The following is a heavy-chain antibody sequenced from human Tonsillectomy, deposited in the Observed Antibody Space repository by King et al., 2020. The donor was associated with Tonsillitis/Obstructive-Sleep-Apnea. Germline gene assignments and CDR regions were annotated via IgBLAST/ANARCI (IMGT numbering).Heavy chain of an antibody. D-gene: IGHD4-17*01. CDR3: ARGGPSDYGDYGNWFDP. V-gene: IGHV4-59*01. Sequence: VQLQESGPGLVKPSETLSLTCTVSGGSISSYYWSWIRQPPEKGLEWIGYIYYSGSTNYNPSLKSRVTISVDTSKNQFSLKLGSVTAADTAVYYCARGGPSDYGDYGNWFDPWGQGTLVTVSS. J-gene: IGHJ5*02. CDR1: GGSISSYY. CDR2: IYYSGST.